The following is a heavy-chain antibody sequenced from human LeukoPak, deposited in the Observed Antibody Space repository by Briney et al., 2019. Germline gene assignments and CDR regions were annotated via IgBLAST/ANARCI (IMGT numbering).Heavy chain of an antibody. CDR2: IYYSGST. J-gene: IGHJ4*02. D-gene: IGHD2-15*01. CDR1: GGSISSYY. Sequence: PSETLSLTCTVSGGSISSYYWSWIRQPPGKGLEWIGYIYYSGSTNYNPSLKSRVTIPVDTSKNQFSLKLSSVTAADTAVYYCARVGRIRTHDYWGQGTLVTVSS. V-gene: IGHV4-59*01. CDR3: ARVGRIRTHDY.